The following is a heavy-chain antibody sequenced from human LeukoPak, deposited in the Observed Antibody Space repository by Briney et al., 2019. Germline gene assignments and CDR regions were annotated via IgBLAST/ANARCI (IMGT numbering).Heavy chain of an antibody. J-gene: IGHJ4*02. CDR2: IYHSGST. CDR1: GGSIRSYY. V-gene: IGHV4-59*12. Sequence: PSETLSLTCTVSGGSIRSYYWNWIRQPPGKGLEWIGYIYHSGSTNYNPSLKSRVTISVDTSKNQFSLKLSSVTAADTAVYYCARAGRGSDYWGQGTLVTVSS. CDR3: ARAGRGSDY.